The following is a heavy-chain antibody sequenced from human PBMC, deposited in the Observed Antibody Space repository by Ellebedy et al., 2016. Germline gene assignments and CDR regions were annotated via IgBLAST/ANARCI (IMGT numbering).Heavy chain of an antibody. CDR3: ARGVIPTTGIQPNFDY. CDR1: GGTFSNYA. J-gene: IGHJ4*02. D-gene: IGHD1-1*01. Sequence: ASVKVSCKASGGTFSNYAISWVRQAPGQGLEWMGWINAGNGNTKYSQKFQGRVSITRDTSASTVYMELSSLRSEDTAVYYCARGVIPTTGIQPNFDYWGQGTLVTVSS. CDR2: INAGNGNT. V-gene: IGHV1-3*01.